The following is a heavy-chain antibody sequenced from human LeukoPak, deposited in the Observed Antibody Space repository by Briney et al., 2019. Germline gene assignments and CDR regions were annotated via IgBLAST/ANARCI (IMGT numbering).Heavy chain of an antibody. V-gene: IGHV4-59*01. D-gene: IGHD3-22*01. CDR1: GASISSYY. J-gene: IGHJ4*02. CDR3: ARVTGYMIEDYFDY. CDR2: IYYSGST. Sequence: SETLSLTCTVSGASISSYYWSWIRQPPGKGLEWIGYIYYSGSTNYNPSLKSRVTISVDTSKNQFSLKLSSVTAADTAVYYCARVTGYMIEDYFDYWGQGTLVTVSS.